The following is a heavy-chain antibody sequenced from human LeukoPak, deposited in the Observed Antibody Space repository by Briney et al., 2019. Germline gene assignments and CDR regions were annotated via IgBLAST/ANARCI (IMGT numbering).Heavy chain of an antibody. CDR3: ARVPISSGWSSGQSYYFDY. J-gene: IGHJ4*02. Sequence: ASVKVSCKASGYTFTGYYMHWVRQAPGQGLEWMGWINPNSGGTNYAQKFQGRVTMTRDTSISTAYMGLSRLRSDDTAVYYCARVPISSGWSSGQSYYFDYWGQGTLVTVSS. CDR2: INPNSGGT. V-gene: IGHV1-2*02. CDR1: GYTFTGYY. D-gene: IGHD6-19*01.